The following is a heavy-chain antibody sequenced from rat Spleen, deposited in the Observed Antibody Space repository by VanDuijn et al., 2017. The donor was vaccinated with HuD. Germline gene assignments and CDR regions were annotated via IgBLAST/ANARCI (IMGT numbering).Heavy chain of an antibody. CDR1: GFSLNNYG. CDR2: IWGNGDT. J-gene: IGHJ1*01. V-gene: IGHV2-13*01. Sequence: QVQLKESGPGLVQPSQTLSLTCTVSGFSLNNYGVIWVRQPPGEGLEWMGIIWGNGDTNYNSALKSRLSISRDTSKSQLYLKMNSLQTEDTATYYCASLTTGIPLDYWYFDFWGPGTMVTVSS. CDR3: ASLTTGIPLDYWYFDF. D-gene: IGHD1-9*01.